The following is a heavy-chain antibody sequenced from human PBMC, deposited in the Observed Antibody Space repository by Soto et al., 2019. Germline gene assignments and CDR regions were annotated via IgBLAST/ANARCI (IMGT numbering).Heavy chain of an antibody. CDR3: AKPEEVVRGFDF. D-gene: IGHD3-10*01. J-gene: IGHJ4*02. V-gene: IGHV3-23*01. CDR1: GFTFGHSA. Sequence: GGSLRLSCAASGFTFGHSAMSWVRQAPGKGLEWVSAISGTGSAAYCADSVKGRSTISRDNSRNTLFLQMNSLRVDDTAIYHCAKPEEVVRGFDFWGLGTLVTVSS. CDR2: ISGTGSAA.